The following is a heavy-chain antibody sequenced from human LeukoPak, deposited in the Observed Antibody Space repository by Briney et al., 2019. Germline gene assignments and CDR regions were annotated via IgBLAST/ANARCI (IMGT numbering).Heavy chain of an antibody. Sequence: ASVKVSCKASGYTFTSYDINWVRQATGQGLEWMGWLNPNSGNTGYPQKFQGRVTMTKDTSISTAYMELSSLKSEDTAVYFCATSLIGDTYRWHDAFDIWGQGTMVTVSS. D-gene: IGHD2-8*02. V-gene: IGHV1-8*01. CDR2: LNPNSGNT. J-gene: IGHJ3*02. CDR1: GYTFTSYD. CDR3: ATSLIGDTYRWHDAFDI.